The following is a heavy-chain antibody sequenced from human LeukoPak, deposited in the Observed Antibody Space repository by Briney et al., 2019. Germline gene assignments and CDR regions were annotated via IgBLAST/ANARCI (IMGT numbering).Heavy chain of an antibody. CDR3: ARKLWFGEPCCYFDY. CDR1: GFTFSSYT. D-gene: IGHD3-10*01. CDR2: ISSSSSYI. Sequence: GGSLRLSCAASGFTFSSYTMNWVRQAPGKGLEWVSTISSSSSYIYYADSVKGRFTISRDNAKNSLHLQMNSLRAEDTAVYYCARKLWFGEPCCYFDYWGQGTLVTVSS. J-gene: IGHJ4*02. V-gene: IGHV3-21*01.